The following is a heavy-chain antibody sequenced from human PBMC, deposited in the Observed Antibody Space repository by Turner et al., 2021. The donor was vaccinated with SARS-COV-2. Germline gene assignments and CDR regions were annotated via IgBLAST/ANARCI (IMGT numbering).Heavy chain of an antibody. D-gene: IGHD6-19*01. CDR1: GFTFSSHS. J-gene: IGHJ6*02. CDR2: ITGSSGYI. CDR3: ARVCPTDSSVGYWYYYYDGMDV. V-gene: IGHV3-21*01. Sequence: GFTFSSHSMNWVRQAPGKGLEWVSSITGSSGYIYYADSVKGRFTISRDNAKTPLYPQMNSLRAEDTAVYYCARVCPTDSSVGYWYYYYDGMDVWGQGTTVTVSS.